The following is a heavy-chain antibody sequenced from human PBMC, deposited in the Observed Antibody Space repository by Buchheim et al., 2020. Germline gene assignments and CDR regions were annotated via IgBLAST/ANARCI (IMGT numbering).Heavy chain of an antibody. CDR1: GFTFSSYG. Sequence: QVQLVESGGGVVQPGRSLRLSCAASGFTFSSYGMHWVRQAPGKGLEWVAVISYDGSNKYYADSVKGRFTISRDNSKNTLYLQMNSLRAEDTAVYYCVKDFYYYDSSGYRLDYWGQGTL. V-gene: IGHV3-30*18. D-gene: IGHD3-22*01. J-gene: IGHJ4*02. CDR3: VKDFYYYDSSGYRLDY. CDR2: ISYDGSNK.